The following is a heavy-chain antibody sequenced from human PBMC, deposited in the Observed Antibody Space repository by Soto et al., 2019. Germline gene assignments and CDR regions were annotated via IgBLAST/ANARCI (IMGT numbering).Heavy chain of an antibody. J-gene: IGHJ4*02. Sequence: PSETLSLTCTVSVVSITSYFWSCIRHTPGKGLDWIGSISFSGATYSNPSLKGRAALSVDTSENHLSLTLNSVTSADTAVYFCARDRRDGYKRYFHFWGQGNQVTVSS. CDR1: VVSITSYF. CDR2: ISFSGAT. CDR3: ARDRRDGYKRYFHF. V-gene: IGHV4-59*01. D-gene: IGHD5-12*01.